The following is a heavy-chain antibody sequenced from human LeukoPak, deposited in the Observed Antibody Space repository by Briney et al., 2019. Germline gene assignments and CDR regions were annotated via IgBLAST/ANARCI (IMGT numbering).Heavy chain of an antibody. CDR2: IYYSGST. V-gene: IGHV4-39*01. J-gene: IGHJ4*02. CDR3: AKGWSHRYFDY. Sequence: SETLSLTCTVSGGSISSSSYYWGWIRQPPGKGLEWIGSIYYSGSTYYNPSLRSRVAISVDTSKNQFSLKLSSVTAADTAVYYCAKGWSHRYFDYWGQGTLVTVSS. D-gene: IGHD2-15*01. CDR1: GGSISSSSYY.